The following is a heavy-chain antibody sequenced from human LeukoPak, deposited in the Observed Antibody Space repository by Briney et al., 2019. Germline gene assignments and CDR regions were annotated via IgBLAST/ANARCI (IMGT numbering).Heavy chain of an antibody. CDR3: ARARITMVRGVITKNYYYYYMDV. CDR2: MNPNSGNT. D-gene: IGHD3-10*01. CDR1: GYTFTSYD. Sequence: ASVKVSCKASGYTFTSYDINWVRQATGQGLEWMGWMNPNSGNTGYAQKFQGRVTITRNTSISTACMELSSLRSEDTAVYYCARARITMVRGVITKNYYYYYMDVWGKGTTVTVSS. V-gene: IGHV1-8*03. J-gene: IGHJ6*03.